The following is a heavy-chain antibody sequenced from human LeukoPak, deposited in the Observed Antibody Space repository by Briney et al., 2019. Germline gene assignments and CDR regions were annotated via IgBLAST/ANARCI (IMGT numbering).Heavy chain of an antibody. CDR2: ITFSSSHI. D-gene: IGHD6-19*01. J-gene: IGHJ4*02. CDR1: GFTFSGYV. CDR3: AKGYSSGWYLERFCDY. Sequence: PGGSLRLSCAASGFTFSGYVMTWVRQAPGKGLECVSSITFSSSHIYYADSVKGRFTISRDNTKDSLYLQMNSLRAEDTAVYYCAKGYSSGWYLERFCDYWGQGTLVTVSS. V-gene: IGHV3-21*04.